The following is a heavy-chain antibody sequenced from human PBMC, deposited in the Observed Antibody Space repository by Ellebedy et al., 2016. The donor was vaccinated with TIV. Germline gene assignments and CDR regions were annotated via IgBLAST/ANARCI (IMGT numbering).Heavy chain of an antibody. CDR2: FDPEDGET. V-gene: IGHV1-24*01. Sequence: AASVKVSCKVSGYTLTQLSMHWVRQAPGKGLEWMGGFDPEDGETIYAQKFQGRVTMTEDTSTDTAYMELSSLRSDDTAVYYCATVSMDTAMVRVPIGYYGMDVWGQGTTVTVSS. CDR1: GYTLTQLS. D-gene: IGHD5-18*01. J-gene: IGHJ6*02. CDR3: ATVSMDTAMVRVPIGYYGMDV.